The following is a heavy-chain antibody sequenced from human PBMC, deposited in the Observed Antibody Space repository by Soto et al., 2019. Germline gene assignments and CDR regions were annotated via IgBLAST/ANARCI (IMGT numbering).Heavy chain of an antibody. CDR2: ISSSSSYI. CDR1: GFTFSSYS. D-gene: IGHD2-15*01. Sequence: GGSLRLSCAASGFTFSSYSMNWVRQAPGKGLEWVSSISSSSSYIYYADSVKGRFTISRDNAKNSLYLQMNSLRAEDTAVYYCARDVVVAATKRLGFFDYWGQGTLVTVSS. V-gene: IGHV3-21*01. J-gene: IGHJ4*02. CDR3: ARDVVVAATKRLGFFDY.